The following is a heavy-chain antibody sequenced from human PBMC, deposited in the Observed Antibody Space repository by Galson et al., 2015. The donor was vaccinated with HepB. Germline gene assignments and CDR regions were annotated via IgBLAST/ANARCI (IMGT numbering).Heavy chain of an antibody. J-gene: IGHJ3*02. CDR2: IIPIFGTA. CDR1: GGTFSSYA. Sequence: SVKVSCKASGGTFSSYAISWVRQAPGQGLEWMGGIIPIFGTANYAQKFQGRVTITADESTSTAYMELSSLRSEDTAVYYCARGLCTNGVWPFGCRDAFDIWGQGTMVTVSS. D-gene: IGHD2-8*01. CDR3: ARGLCTNGVWPFGCRDAFDI. V-gene: IGHV1-69*13.